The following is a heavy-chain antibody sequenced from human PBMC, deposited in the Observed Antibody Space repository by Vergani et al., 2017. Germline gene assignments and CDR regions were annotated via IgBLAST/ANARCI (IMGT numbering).Heavy chain of an antibody. CDR1: GGSFSDYY. Sequence: QVQLQEWGAGLLKTSETLSLTCGVSGGSFSDYYWSWIRQAPGMGLEWIGEGNHGGSTNYNPSLKSRVSISVDTSKNQFSLQLTSVTAADSALYFCASIARAPTRRNPPPDYWGQGILVTVSS. CDR2: GNHGGST. CDR3: ASIARAPTRRNPPPDY. V-gene: IGHV4-34*01. D-gene: IGHD3-16*02. J-gene: IGHJ4*02.